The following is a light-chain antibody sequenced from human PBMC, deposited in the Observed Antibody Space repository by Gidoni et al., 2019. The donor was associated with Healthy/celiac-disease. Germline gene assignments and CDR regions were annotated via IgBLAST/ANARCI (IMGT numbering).Light chain of an antibody. Sequence: IVLTQYPGTLPSSLGERATVPCRASQSVSSSYLAWYQQKPGQAPKLLIYCASSRATGIPDRFSGSGSGTDCTLTISRLEPEDFAVYYCQQYVSTPWTFXQXTKVEIK. V-gene: IGKV3-20*01. CDR3: QQYVSTPWT. J-gene: IGKJ1*01. CDR1: QSVSSSY. CDR2: CAS.